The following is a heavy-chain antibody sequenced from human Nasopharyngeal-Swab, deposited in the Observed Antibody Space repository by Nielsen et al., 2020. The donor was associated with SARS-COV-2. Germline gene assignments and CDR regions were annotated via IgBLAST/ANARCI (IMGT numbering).Heavy chain of an antibody. CDR1: GFSLSSYW. CDR2: INPDGNTI. V-gene: IGHV3-74*01. J-gene: IGHJ4*02. Sequence: GESLKISCAASGFSLSSYWMHWVRQAPGKGLSWVSRINPDGNTINYADSVKGRFTISRDTAKNTLYLQMSSLRVEETAVYYCTRDTFGPTDSWGQGTLVTVSS. D-gene: IGHD2/OR15-2a*01. CDR3: TRDTFGPTDS.